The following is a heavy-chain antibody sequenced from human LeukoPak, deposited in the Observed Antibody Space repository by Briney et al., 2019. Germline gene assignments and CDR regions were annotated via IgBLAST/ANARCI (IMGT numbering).Heavy chain of an antibody. V-gene: IGHV3-21*01. Sequence: XGSLXLSCAASGFTFSSYSMNWVRQAPGKGLEWVSSISSSSSYIYYADSVKGRFTISRDNAKNSLYLQMNSLRAEDTAVYYCXXAXXXIAARLSRSSIFNYYYYMDVWGKGTTVTVSS. CDR2: ISSSSSYI. CDR1: GFTFSSYS. CDR3: XXAXXXIAARLSRSSIFNYYYYMDV. J-gene: IGHJ6*03. D-gene: IGHD6-6*01.